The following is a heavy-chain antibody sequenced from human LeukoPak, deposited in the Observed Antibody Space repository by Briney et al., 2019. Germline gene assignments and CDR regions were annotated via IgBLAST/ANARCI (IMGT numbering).Heavy chain of an antibody. CDR3: ARGEYSSSWYGY. Sequence: SETLSLTCTVSGGSISSYYWSWIRQPPGKGLEWIGYIYYSGSTNCNPSLKSRVTISVDTSKNQFSLKLSSVTAADTAVYYRARGEYSSSWYGYWGQGTLVTVSS. V-gene: IGHV4-59*01. CDR1: GGSISSYY. D-gene: IGHD6-13*01. CDR2: IYYSGST. J-gene: IGHJ4*02.